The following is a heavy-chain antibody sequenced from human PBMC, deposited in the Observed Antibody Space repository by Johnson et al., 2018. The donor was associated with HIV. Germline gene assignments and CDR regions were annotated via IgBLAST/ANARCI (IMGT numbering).Heavy chain of an antibody. CDR1: GFTFSSYA. D-gene: IGHD3-3*01. CDR2: ISYDGSNK. CDR3: ARAQTYYDFWSGYDAFDI. Sequence: QVQLVESGGGVVQPGRSLRLSCAASGFTFSSYAMHWVRQAPGKGLEWVAVISYDGSNKYYADSVQDRFTISRDNSKNTLYLQMNSLRAEDTAVYYCARAQTYYDFWSGYDAFDIWGQGTMVTVSS. V-gene: IGHV3-30*04. J-gene: IGHJ3*02.